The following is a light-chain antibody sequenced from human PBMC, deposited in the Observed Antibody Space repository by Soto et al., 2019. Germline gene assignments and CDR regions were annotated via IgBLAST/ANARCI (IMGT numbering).Light chain of an antibody. Sequence: QSALTQPASVSGSPGQAVTVSCTGSNSNIGSHNYVSWYQQHPGKAPKLLLHDVTERPSGVPGRFSGSKSGNTASLTISGLQAEDEADYFCCSFAGGLFVFGSGTKVTVL. CDR1: NSNIGSHNY. J-gene: IGLJ1*01. CDR3: CSFAGGLFV. CDR2: DVT. V-gene: IGLV2-11*01.